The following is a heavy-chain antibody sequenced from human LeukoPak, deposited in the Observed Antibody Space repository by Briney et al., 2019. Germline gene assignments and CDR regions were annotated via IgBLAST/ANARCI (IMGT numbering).Heavy chain of an antibody. V-gene: IGHV4-39*01. D-gene: IGHD3-22*01. CDR3: ARRRYYDGSGDLE. Sequence: PSETVSLTCSVSGDSVSRSDSYWDWIRQPPGRGLEWIGTIYYSGRTYYSPSLKSRVTMSVDPSNNQFSLTLRPVPAPDTAVYYCARRRYYDGSGDLEWGQGSLLSVSS. CDR1: GDSVSRSDSY. J-gene: IGHJ1*01. CDR2: IYYSGRT.